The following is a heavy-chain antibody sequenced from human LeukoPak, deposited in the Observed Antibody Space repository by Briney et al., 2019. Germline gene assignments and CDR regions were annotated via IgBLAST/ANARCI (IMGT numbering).Heavy chain of an antibody. CDR1: GFTFSSYS. D-gene: IGHD2-2*01. V-gene: IGHV3-21*04. Sequence: GGSLRLSCAASGFTFSSYSMNWVRQAPGKGLEWVSSISSSSSYIYYADSVKGRFTISRDNAKNSLYLQMNSLRAEDTALYYCAKDRMPTYYHYYMDVWGKGTTVTISS. CDR2: ISSSSSYI. J-gene: IGHJ6*03. CDR3: AKDRMPTYYHYYMDV.